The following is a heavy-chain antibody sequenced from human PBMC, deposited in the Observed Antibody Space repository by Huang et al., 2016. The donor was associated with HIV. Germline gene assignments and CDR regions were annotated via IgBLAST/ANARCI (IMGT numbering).Heavy chain of an antibody. V-gene: IGHV3-7*01. CDR3: ATKTAGMDI. CDR1: TFTFGAYW. D-gene: IGHD1-7*01. CDR2: RKQDESEK. J-gene: IGHJ6*02. Sequence: VESGGRSVQPGGSIKLSCAGSTFTFGAYWMSWVRQPAGKGMEWVANRKQDESEKYYGDSVKGRVNISRDNARKVLFLEMDDLRVEDTAIYFCATKTAGMDIWGQGTTVTVSS.